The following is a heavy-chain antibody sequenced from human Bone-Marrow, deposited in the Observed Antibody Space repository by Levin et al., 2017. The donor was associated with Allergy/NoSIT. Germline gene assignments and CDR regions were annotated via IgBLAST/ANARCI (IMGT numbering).Heavy chain of an antibody. CDR2: ISGSGGST. CDR1: GLTFSSYA. Sequence: GESLKISCAASGLTFSSYAVNWVRRAPGKGLEWVSVISGSGGSTFYADSVKGRFTISRDNSKNTVFLQMHSLRVEDTAIYYCAKDSLHEEVSANFWYFDLWGRGTLVTVSS. V-gene: IGHV3-23*01. D-gene: IGHD2-15*01. CDR3: AKDSLHEEVSANFWYFDL. J-gene: IGHJ2*01.